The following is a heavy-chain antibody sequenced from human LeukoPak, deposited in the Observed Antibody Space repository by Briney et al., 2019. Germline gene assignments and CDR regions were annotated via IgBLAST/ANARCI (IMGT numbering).Heavy chain of an antibody. V-gene: IGHV3-21*01. D-gene: IGHD2-21*02. CDR3: TSHTGTGDAFRPFHI. J-gene: IGHJ3*02. CDR2: ISSSSSYI. CDR1: GVTFSSYS. Sequence: PGGSLRLSCVVSGVTFSSYSMNWVRQAPGKGLEWVSCISSSSSYIYYADSVKGRFTISRDNAKNSLYLQMNSLRAEDTAVYYCTSHTGTGDAFRPFHIWGQGTMVTVSS.